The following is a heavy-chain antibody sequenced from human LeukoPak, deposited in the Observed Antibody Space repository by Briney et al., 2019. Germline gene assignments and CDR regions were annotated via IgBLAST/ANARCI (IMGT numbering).Heavy chain of an antibody. CDR2: IYPGDSDT. V-gene: IGHV5-51*01. CDR3: ARHVHGSSWYGGWFDP. CDR1: GYSFTSYW. J-gene: IGHJ5*02. D-gene: IGHD6-13*01. Sequence: GESLKISCKGSGYSFTSYWIGWVRQMPGKGLEWMGNIYPGDSDTRYSPSFQGQVTISADKSISTAYLQWSSLKASDTAMYYCARHVHGSSWYGGWFDPWGQGTLVTVSS.